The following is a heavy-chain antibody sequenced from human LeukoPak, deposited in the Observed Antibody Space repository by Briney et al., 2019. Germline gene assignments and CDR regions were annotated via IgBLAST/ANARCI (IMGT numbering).Heavy chain of an antibody. Sequence: PSETLSLTCTVSGGSISSGSYYWSWIRQPAGKGLEWIGRIYTSGSTNYNPSLKSRVTMSVDTSKNQFSLKLSSVTAADTAVYYCARDPPYEYCGGDCYNWFDPWGQGTLVTVSS. J-gene: IGHJ5*02. CDR2: IYTSGST. CDR1: GGSISSGSYY. V-gene: IGHV4-61*02. CDR3: ARDPPYEYCGGDCYNWFDP. D-gene: IGHD2-21*02.